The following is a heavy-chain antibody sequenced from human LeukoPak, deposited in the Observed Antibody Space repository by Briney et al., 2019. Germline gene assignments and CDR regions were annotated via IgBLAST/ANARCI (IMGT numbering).Heavy chain of an antibody. V-gene: IGHV4-31*01. CDR1: GGSISSGGYY. CDR3: ARAATVTTWADYYYGMDV. CDR2: IYYSGST. J-gene: IGHJ6*02. Sequence: PSQTLSLTCTVSGGSISSGGYYWGWVRQHPGKGLEWIGYIYYSGSTYYNPSLKSPVTISVDTSKNQFSLKLSSVTAADTAVYYCARAATVTTWADYYYGMDVWGQGTTVTVSS. D-gene: IGHD4-17*01.